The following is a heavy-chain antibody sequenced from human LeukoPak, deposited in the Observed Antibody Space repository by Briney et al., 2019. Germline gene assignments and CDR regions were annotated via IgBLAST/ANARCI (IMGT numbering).Heavy chain of an antibody. J-gene: IGHJ4*02. D-gene: IGHD2-15*01. Sequence: SVKVSCMSSGYTFTNFYMHWLRQAPGQGLEWMGGIIPIFGTANYAQKFQGRVTITADESTSTAYMELSSLRSEDTAVYYCARDSLGSGGSPLDYWGQGTLVTVSS. CDR1: GYTFTNFY. V-gene: IGHV1-69*13. CDR3: ARDSLGSGGSPLDY. CDR2: IIPIFGTA.